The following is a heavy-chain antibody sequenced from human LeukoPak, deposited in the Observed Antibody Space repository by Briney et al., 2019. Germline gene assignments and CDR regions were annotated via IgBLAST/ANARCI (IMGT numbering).Heavy chain of an antibody. D-gene: IGHD2-2*01. CDR2: IYYSGST. J-gene: IGHJ6*03. Sequence: SQTLSFTCTVSGASISSGGYYWSWIRQHPGKGLEWIGYIYYSGSTYYNPSLKSRVTISVDTSKNQFSLTLSSVTAADTAVYYCARARWYCSSTSCSHKYYYMDVWGKGTTVTVSS. CDR3: ARARWYCSSTSCSHKYYYMDV. V-gene: IGHV4-31*03. CDR1: GASISSGGYY.